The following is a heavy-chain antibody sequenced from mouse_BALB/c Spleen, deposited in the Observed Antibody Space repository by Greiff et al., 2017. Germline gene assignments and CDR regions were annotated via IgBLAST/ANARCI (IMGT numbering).Heavy chain of an antibody. D-gene: IGHD1-1*01. J-gene: IGHJ4*01. V-gene: IGHV14-4*02. Sequence: VQLQQSGAELVRSGASVKLSCTASGFNIKDYYMHWVKQRPEQGLEWIGWIDPENGDTEYAPKFQGKATMTADTSSNTAYLQLSSLTSEDTAVYYCNAGSSHYAMAYWGQGTSVTVSS. CDR1: GFNIKDYY. CDR3: NAGSSHYAMAY. CDR2: IDPENGDT.